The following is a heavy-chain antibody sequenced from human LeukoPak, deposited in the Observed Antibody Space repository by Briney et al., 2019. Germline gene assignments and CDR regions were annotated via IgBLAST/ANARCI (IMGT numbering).Heavy chain of an antibody. CDR3: ARAPITSPFYFDY. J-gene: IGHJ4*02. D-gene: IGHD2-2*01. V-gene: IGHV3-20*04. CDR1: GFPLDEHD. CDR2: INWSGGST. Sequence: GGSLRLSCTASGFPLDEHDMSWLPHFPGKALEGVSGINWSGGSTGYADPLRGRFTISRDNAKNSLYLQMDSLRAEDTALYYCARAPITSPFYFDYWGQGTLVTVSS.